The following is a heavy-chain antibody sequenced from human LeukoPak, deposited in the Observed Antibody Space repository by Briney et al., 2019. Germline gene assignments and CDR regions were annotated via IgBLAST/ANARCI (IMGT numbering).Heavy chain of an antibody. Sequence: GGSLRLSCAASGFTFSTYAMTWVRQAPGKGLEWVSAISGSGGSTYYADSVKGRFTISRDNSKNTLDLQMNSLRVEDTAVYYCAKGAYSSGWDWGQGTLVTVSS. CDR1: GFTFSTYA. CDR2: ISGSGGST. D-gene: IGHD6-19*01. J-gene: IGHJ4*02. V-gene: IGHV3-23*01. CDR3: AKGAYSSGWD.